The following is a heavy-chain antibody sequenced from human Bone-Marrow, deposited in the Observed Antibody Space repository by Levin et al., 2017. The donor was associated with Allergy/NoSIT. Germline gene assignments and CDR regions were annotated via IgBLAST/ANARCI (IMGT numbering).Heavy chain of an antibody. CDR2: IYYSGST. CDR1: GGSISSSSYY. CDR3: ARRVVVVITNYYGMDV. J-gene: IGHJ6*02. D-gene: IGHD3-22*01. Sequence: SETLSLTCTVSGGSISSSSYYWGWIRQPPGKGLEWIGSIYYSGSTYYNPSLKSRVTISVDTSKNQFSLKLSSVTAADTAVYYCARRVVVVITNYYGMDVWGQGTTVTVSS. V-gene: IGHV4-39*01.